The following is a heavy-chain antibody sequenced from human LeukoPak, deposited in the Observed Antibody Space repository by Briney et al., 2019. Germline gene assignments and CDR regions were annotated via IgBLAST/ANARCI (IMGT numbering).Heavy chain of an antibody. V-gene: IGHV4-61*10. CDR2: IYYSGST. Sequence: SETLSLTCSVSGGSITSSSYYWSWIRQPAGKGLEWIGYIYYSGSTNYNPSLKSRLTISVETSKNQFSLKLSPVTAADTAVYYCARQGGNSYFYYGMDVWGQGTTVTVSS. J-gene: IGHJ6*02. D-gene: IGHD4-23*01. CDR1: GGSITSSSYY. CDR3: ARQGGNSYFYYGMDV.